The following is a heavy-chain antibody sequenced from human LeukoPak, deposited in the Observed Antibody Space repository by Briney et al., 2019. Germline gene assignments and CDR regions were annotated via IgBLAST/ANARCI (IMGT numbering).Heavy chain of an antibody. J-gene: IGHJ3*02. D-gene: IGHD6-19*01. CDR3: AETGYSSGWLDAFDI. Sequence: PSETLSLTCTVSGGSISSNYMSWVRQAPGKGLEWVSVIYSGGSTYYADSVKGRFTISRDNSKNTLYLQMNSLRAEDTAVYYCAETGYSSGWLDAFDIWGQGTMVTVSS. V-gene: IGHV3-66*01. CDR1: GGSISSNY. CDR2: IYSGGST.